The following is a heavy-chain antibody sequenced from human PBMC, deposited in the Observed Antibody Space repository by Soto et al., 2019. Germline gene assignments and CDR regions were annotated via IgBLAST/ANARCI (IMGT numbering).Heavy chain of an antibody. D-gene: IGHD3-3*01. CDR1: GFMFSNYW. V-gene: IGHV3-74*01. Sequence: EVQLVESGGGLVQPGGSLRLSCAASGFMFSNYWMHWVRQDPEKGLVWVSRINSDGSDTTYADSVKGRFTISRDNTKNTLFLQMNSLRAEDTAVYFRVRDFWSHGNFDPWGQGTLVTVSS. CDR3: VRDFWSHGNFDP. J-gene: IGHJ5*02. CDR2: INSDGSDT.